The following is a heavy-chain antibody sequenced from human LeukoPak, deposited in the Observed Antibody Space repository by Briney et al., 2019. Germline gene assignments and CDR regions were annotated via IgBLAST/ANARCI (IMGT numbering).Heavy chain of an antibody. Sequence: GGSLRLSCAASGFTFSSYAMSWVRQAPGKGLEWVSAISGSGGSTYYSDSVKGRFTISRDNSKNTLYLQMSSLRAEDTAVYYCAKPPAGLFYYYYGMDVWGQGTTVTVSS. CDR2: ISGSGGST. CDR3: AKPPAGLFYYYYGMDV. V-gene: IGHV3-23*01. J-gene: IGHJ6*02. CDR1: GFTFSSYA.